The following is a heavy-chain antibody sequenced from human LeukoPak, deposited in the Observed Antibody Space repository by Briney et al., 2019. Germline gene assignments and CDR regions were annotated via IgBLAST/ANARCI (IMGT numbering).Heavy chain of an antibody. CDR3: ASRIGCCSSTSCSRYFDL. V-gene: IGHV1-69*04. Sequence: ASVKVSCKASGGTFSSYAISWVRQAPGQGLEWMGRIIPILGIANYAQKFQGRVTITADKSTSTAYMELSSLRSEDTAVYYCASRIGCCSSTSCSRYFDLWGRGTLVTVSS. CDR1: GGTFSSYA. J-gene: IGHJ2*01. D-gene: IGHD2-2*01. CDR2: IIPILGIA.